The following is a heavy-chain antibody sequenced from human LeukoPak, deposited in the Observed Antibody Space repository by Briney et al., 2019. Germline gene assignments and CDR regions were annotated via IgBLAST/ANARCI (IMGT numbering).Heavy chain of an antibody. V-gene: IGHV3-7*02. J-gene: IGHJ4*02. Sequence: GGSLRLSCAASGFTLSTYWMSWVRQAPGKGPEWVATIKQDGSEKYYVDSVKGRFTISRDNAKNSLYLQMNSLRAEDTAVYHCARVNGHSGDYWGQGTLVTVSS. CDR2: IKQDGSEK. CDR3: ARVNGHSGDY. D-gene: IGHD3-10*01. CDR1: GFTLSTYW.